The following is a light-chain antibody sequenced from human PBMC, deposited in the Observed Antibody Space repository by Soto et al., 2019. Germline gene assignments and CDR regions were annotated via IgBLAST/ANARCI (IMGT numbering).Light chain of an antibody. CDR3: AAWDDSLNGPL. V-gene: IGLV1-44*01. J-gene: IGLJ3*02. CDR1: SSNIGSNN. CDR2: SNN. Sequence: QSVLTQPPSASGTPGQRVTISCSGSSSNIGSNNVNWYQQLPGTAPTLLIYSNNQRPSGVPDRLSGSKSGTSASLAVNGPQSEDEATYYCAAWDDSLNGPLFGGGTKLTVL.